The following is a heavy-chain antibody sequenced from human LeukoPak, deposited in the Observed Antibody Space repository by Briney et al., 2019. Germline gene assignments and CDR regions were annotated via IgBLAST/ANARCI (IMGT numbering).Heavy chain of an antibody. CDR3: ARWSSWYFWFDP. Sequence: SETLSLTCTVSGGSIGSYYWSWIRQPPGKGLEWIGYIYYSGSTNYNPSLKSRVTISVDTSKNQFSLKLSSVTAADTAVYYCARWSSWYFWFDPWGQGTLVTVSS. D-gene: IGHD6-13*01. CDR2: IYYSGST. J-gene: IGHJ5*02. CDR1: GGSIGSYY. V-gene: IGHV4-59*08.